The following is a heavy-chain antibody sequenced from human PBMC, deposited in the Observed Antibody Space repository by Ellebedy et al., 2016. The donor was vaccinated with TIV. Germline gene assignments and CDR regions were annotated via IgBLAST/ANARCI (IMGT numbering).Heavy chain of an antibody. J-gene: IGHJ4*02. CDR2: LTHTGRT. Sequence: GSLRLSXTVSGGSISSSYYWGWIRQPPGKGLEWVGHLTHTGRTNYNPSLQSRVAISLDSSKTQFSLELNSVTAADTAVYFCARSCSPSCWECLEYWGQGVLVTVSS. D-gene: IGHD2-2*01. CDR3: ARSCSPSCWECLEY. CDR1: GGSISSSYY. V-gene: IGHV4-59*13.